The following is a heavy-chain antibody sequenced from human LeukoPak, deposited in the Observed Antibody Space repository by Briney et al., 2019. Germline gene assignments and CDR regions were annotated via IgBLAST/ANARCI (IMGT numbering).Heavy chain of an antibody. CDR1: GYTFTGYY. Sequence: ASVKVSCKASGYTFTGYYMHWVRQALGQGLEWMGWINPNSGGTNYAQKFQGWVTMTRDTSISTAYMELSRLRSDDTAVYYCAREFGYCSGGSCAPDYWGQGTLVTVSS. CDR2: INPNSGGT. J-gene: IGHJ4*02. D-gene: IGHD2-15*01. V-gene: IGHV1-2*04. CDR3: AREFGYCSGGSCAPDY.